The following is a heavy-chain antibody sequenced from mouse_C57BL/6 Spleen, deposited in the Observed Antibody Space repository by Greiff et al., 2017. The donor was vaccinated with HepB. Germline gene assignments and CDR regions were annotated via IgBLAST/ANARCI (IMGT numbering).Heavy chain of an antibody. V-gene: IGHV1-19*01. Sequence: VQLQQSGPVLVKPGASVKMSCKASGYTFTDYYMNWVKQSHGKSLEWIGVINPYNGGTSYNQKFKGKATLTVDKSSSTAYMELNSLTSEDSAVYYCARRTGHAMDYWGQGTSVTVSS. CDR3: ARRTGHAMDY. D-gene: IGHD4-1*01. J-gene: IGHJ4*01. CDR1: GYTFTDYY. CDR2: INPYNGGT.